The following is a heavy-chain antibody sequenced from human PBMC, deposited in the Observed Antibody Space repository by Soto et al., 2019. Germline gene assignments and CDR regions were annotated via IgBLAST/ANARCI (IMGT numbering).Heavy chain of an antibody. Sequence: QVHLVESGGGVVQPGGSLTLSCSVSDFAFRLHGIHWVRHTPGKGLEWVAMIWHDGTRKYFRDSVRGRFTISRDSAKNKVYLQMNNLRGDDSALYFCARDRSSSDSYAMDLWGQGTTVTVSS. V-gene: IGHV3-33*01. CDR2: IWHDGTRK. CDR3: ARDRSSSDSYAMDL. D-gene: IGHD3-10*01. CDR1: DFAFRLHG. J-gene: IGHJ6*02.